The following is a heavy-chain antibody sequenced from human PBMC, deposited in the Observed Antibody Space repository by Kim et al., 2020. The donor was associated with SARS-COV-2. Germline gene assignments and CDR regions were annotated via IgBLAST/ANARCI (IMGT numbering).Heavy chain of an antibody. D-gene: IGHD1-1*01. Sequence: SETLSLTCAVYGGSFNDFYWNWIRQSPGKGLEWIGEINHSGSTNYNPSLKSRLTISVDTPRNQFSLKLRSVTAADMAFYYCARGVRGEGYNSPWGQGTLVTVSS. CDR3: ARGVRGEGYNSP. V-gene: IGHV4-34*01. CDR2: INHSGST. J-gene: IGHJ5*02. CDR1: GGSFNDFY.